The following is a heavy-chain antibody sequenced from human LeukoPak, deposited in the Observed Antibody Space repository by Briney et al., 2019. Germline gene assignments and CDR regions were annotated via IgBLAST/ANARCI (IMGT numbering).Heavy chain of an antibody. CDR1: GGSISSGGYS. CDR3: ARADYDILTGYPWAFDI. D-gene: IGHD3-9*01. Sequence: PSETLSLTCAVSGGSISSGGYSWSWIRQPPGKGLEWIGYIYHSGSTYYNPSLKSRVTISVDRSKNQFSLKLSSVTAADAAVYYCARADYDILTGYPWAFDIWGQGTMVTVSS. J-gene: IGHJ3*02. V-gene: IGHV4-30-2*01. CDR2: IYHSGST.